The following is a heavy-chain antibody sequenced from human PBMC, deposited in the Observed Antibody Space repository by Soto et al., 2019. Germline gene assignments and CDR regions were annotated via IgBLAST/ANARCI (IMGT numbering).Heavy chain of an antibody. V-gene: IGHV3-23*01. J-gene: IGHJ4*02. CDR2: ISGSGGST. CDR1: GFTFSSYA. Sequence: PGGSLRLSCAASGFTFSSYAMSWVRQAPGKGLGWVSAISGSGGSTYYADSVKGRFTISRDNSKNTLYLQVNSLRAEDTAVYYCASENGREYSSSAEHYFDYWGQGTLVTVSS. D-gene: IGHD6-6*01. CDR3: ASENGREYSSSAEHYFDY.